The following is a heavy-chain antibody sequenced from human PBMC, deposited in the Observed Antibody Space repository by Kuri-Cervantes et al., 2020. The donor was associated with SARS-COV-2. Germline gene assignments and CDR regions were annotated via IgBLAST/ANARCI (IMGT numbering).Heavy chain of an antibody. CDR3: ARWPSWSGSIDY. J-gene: IGHJ4*02. CDR1: GFTFSSYD. Sequence: GESLKISCAASGFTFSSYDMHWVRQATGKGLEWVSAIGTAGDTYYPGSVKGRFTISRENAKNSLYLQMNSLRAGDTAVYYCARWPSWSGSIDYWGQGTLVTVSS. V-gene: IGHV3-13*04. D-gene: IGHD3-3*01. CDR2: IGTAGDT.